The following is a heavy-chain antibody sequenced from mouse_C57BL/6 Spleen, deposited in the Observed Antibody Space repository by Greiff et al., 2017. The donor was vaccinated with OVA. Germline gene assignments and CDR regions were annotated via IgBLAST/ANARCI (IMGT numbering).Heavy chain of an antibody. Sequence: VHVKQSGPGLAKPSQTLSLTCSVTGYSITSDSWNWIRKFPGNKLEYMGYISYSGSTYYNPSLKSRISITRDTSKNQYYLQLNSVTTEDTATYYCARATDAMDYWGQGTSVTVSS. D-gene: IGHD1-1*01. CDR2: ISYSGST. J-gene: IGHJ4*01. CDR3: ARATDAMDY. CDR1: GYSITSDS. V-gene: IGHV3-8*01.